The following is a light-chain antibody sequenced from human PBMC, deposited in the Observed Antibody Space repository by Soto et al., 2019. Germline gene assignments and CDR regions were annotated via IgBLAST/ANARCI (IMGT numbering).Light chain of an antibody. CDR2: EVT. CDR3: SSYGSRRTYV. V-gene: IGLV2-14*01. CDR1: TSDIGGYDY. Sequence: QSALTQPASVSGSPGQSITISCTGTTSDIGGYDYVSWFQHHPGKAPKLIIYEVTNRPSGVSNRFSGSKSGNTASLTISGLQTEDEADYYCSSYGSRRTYVFGSGTKLTVL. J-gene: IGLJ1*01.